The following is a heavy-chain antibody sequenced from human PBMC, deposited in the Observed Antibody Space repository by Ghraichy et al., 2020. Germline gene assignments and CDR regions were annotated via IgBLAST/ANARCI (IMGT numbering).Heavy chain of an antibody. CDR1: GGSFSGYY. CDR3: ARGLPNCTNGVCDTGYFDY. CDR2: INHSGST. V-gene: IGHV4-34*01. J-gene: IGHJ4*02. D-gene: IGHD2-8*01. Sequence: SETLSLTCAVYGGSFSGYYWSWIRQPPGKGLEWIGEINHSGSTNYNPSLKSRVTISVDTSKNQFSLKLSSVTAADTAVYYCARGLPNCTNGVCDTGYFDYWGQGTLVTVSS.